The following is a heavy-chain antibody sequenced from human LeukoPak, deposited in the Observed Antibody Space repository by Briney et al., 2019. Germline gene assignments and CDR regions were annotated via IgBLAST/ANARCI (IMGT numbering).Heavy chain of an antibody. V-gene: IGHV4-4*07. CDR2: FYTSGST. CDR1: GGSISSYY. CDR3: ASDLLGNFDY. J-gene: IGHJ4*02. Sequence: SETLSLTCTVSGGSISSYYWSWIPQPAGKGLEWIGRFYTSGSTNYNPSLKSRVTMSVDTSKNQFSLKLSSVTAADTAVYYCASDLLGNFDYWGQGTLVTVSS.